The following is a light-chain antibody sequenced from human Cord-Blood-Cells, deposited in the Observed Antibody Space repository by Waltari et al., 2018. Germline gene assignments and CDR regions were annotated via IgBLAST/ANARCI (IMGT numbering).Light chain of an antibody. V-gene: IGLV1-44*01. CDR3: AAWDDSLNGVV. J-gene: IGLJ2*01. Sequence: QSVLTQPPSPSGTPGPRVTISCSGSSSNIGSNTVTWYKQLPGTTPKLRIYSNNQRPSGVPDRFSGSKSGTSASLAISGIQSEDEADYYCAAWDDSLNGVVFGGGTKLTVL. CDR2: SNN. CDR1: SSNIGSNT.